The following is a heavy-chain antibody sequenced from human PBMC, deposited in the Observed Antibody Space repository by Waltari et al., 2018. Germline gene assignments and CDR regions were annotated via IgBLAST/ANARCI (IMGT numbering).Heavy chain of an antibody. CDR2: VDPEDGET. CDR1: GYTFRDSY. V-gene: IGHV1-69-2*01. D-gene: IGHD6-19*01. Sequence: EVQLLQSGAELKEPGTTVRISCKVSGYTFRDSYIHWVQQAPGKGLRWMGLVDPEDGETIYADNFQGRVTISADTSTDTAFMELSSLRSEDTAVFYCATALGDSSSASRPFDFWGQGTMITVSS. CDR3: ATALGDSSSASRPFDF. J-gene: IGHJ3*01.